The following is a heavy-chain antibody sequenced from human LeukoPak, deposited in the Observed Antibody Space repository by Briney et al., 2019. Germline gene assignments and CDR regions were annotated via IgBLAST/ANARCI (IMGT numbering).Heavy chain of an antibody. Sequence: PSQTLSLTCTVSGDSTSSGGDFWSWVRQPPGKGLEWIGYIYYSGSTNYNPSLKSRVTISVDTSKNQFSLKLSSVTAADTAVYYCARVCGLYGDYATQNYCYYYGMDVWGQGTTVTVSS. CDR2: IYYSGST. J-gene: IGHJ6*02. D-gene: IGHD4-17*01. V-gene: IGHV4-30-4*07. CDR1: GDSTSSGGDF. CDR3: ARVCGLYGDYATQNYCYYYGMDV.